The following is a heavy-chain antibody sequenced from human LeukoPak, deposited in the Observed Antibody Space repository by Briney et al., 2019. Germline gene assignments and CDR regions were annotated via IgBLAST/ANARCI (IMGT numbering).Heavy chain of an antibody. J-gene: IGHJ4*02. Sequence: GGSLRLSWAASGLTFSSYGMHWARQPPGKGLEWVAVILYEGSKKYYADSVKGRFAVSRDNSKNTLYLQVNSLRVEDTAVYYCAKVRWDNSGWYYSDSWGQGTLVTVSS. D-gene: IGHD6-19*01. CDR2: ILYEGSKK. CDR1: GLTFSSYG. V-gene: IGHV3-30*18. CDR3: AKVRWDNSGWYYSDS.